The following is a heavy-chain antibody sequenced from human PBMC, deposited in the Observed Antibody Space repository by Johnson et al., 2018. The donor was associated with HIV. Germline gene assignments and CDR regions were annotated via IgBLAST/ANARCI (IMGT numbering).Heavy chain of an antibody. D-gene: IGHD3-22*01. J-gene: IGHJ3*02. V-gene: IGHV3-7*01. CDR1: GFTFSSYW. CDR2: IKQDGSAT. Sequence: VQLVESGGGLVQPGGSLRLSCAASGFTFSSYWMSWVRQAPGKGLEWVANIKQDGSATYYVDSVKGRFTISRDNAKNSLYLQMNSLRAEDTAVYYCARGDYYDSSGYYYNAFDIWGQGTMVTVSS. CDR3: ARGDYYDSSGYYYNAFDI.